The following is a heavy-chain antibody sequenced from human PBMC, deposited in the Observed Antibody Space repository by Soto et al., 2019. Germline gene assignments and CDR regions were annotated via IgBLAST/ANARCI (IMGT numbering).Heavy chain of an antibody. V-gene: IGHV3-74*01. Sequence: PGGSLRLSCAASGFTFSSYWMHWVRQAPGKGLVWVSRINSDGSSTSYADSVKGRFTISRDNAKNTLYLQMNSLRAEDTAVYYCARGGYGSGSYYNVYYYYFMDVWGKGTTVTVS. CDR1: GFTFSSYW. CDR3: ARGGYGSGSYYNVYYYYFMDV. D-gene: IGHD3-10*01. CDR2: INSDGSST. J-gene: IGHJ6*03.